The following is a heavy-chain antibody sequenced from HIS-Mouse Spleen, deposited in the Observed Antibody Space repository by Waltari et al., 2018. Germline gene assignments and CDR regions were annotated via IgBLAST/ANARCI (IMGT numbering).Heavy chain of an antibody. Sequence: QVQLVQSGAEVKKPGASVKVSCKASGYTFTSYGISWVRPAPGQGLEWRGWIREDHGNKNQAQKIQGRVTMTTDTSTRTAYMELRSLRSDDTAVYYCARDSVTHFDYWGQGTLVTVSS. V-gene: IGHV1-18*01. CDR2: IREDHGNK. D-gene: IGHD5-18*01. CDR1: GYTFTSYG. CDR3: ARDSVTHFDY. J-gene: IGHJ4*02.